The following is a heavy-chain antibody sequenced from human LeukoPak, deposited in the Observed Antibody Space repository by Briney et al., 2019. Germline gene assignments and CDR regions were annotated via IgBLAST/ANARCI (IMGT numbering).Heavy chain of an antibody. V-gene: IGHV3-21*01. Sequence: GGSLRLSCAASGFTVSSNYMNWVRQAPGKGLEWVSSISSSSSYIYYADSVKGRFTISRDNAKNSLYLQMNSLRAEDTAVYYCARDLAAAGFDYWGQGTLVTVSS. CDR2: ISSSSSYI. J-gene: IGHJ4*02. CDR1: GFTVSSNY. D-gene: IGHD6-13*01. CDR3: ARDLAAAGFDY.